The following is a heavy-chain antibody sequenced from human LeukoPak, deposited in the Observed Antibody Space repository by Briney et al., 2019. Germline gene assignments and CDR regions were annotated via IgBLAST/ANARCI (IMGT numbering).Heavy chain of an antibody. J-gene: IGHJ2*01. V-gene: IGHV3-23*01. D-gene: IGHD5-18*01. CDR3: AKDLHSGYSSSPRYFDL. CDR1: GFTFSSYA. Sequence: PGGSLRLSCAASGFTFSSYAMSWVRQAPGKGLEWVSAISGSGGSTYYADSVKGRFTISRDNSKNTLYLQMNSLRAEDTAVYYCAKDLHSGYSSSPRYFDLWGRGTLVTVSS. CDR2: ISGSGGST.